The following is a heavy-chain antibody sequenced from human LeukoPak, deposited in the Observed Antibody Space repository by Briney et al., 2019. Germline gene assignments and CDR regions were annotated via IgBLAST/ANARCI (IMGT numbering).Heavy chain of an antibody. V-gene: IGHV7-4-1*02. Sequence: ASVKVSCKASGYTFTSYVINWVRQAPGQGLEWMGWINTNTGNPTYAQGFTRRFVFSLDTSVSTAYLQISSLKAEDTAVYYCARETPTVAGTPHFDYWGQGTLVTVSS. CDR1: GYTFTSYV. J-gene: IGHJ4*02. CDR3: ARETPTVAGTPHFDY. D-gene: IGHD6-19*01. CDR2: INTNTGNP.